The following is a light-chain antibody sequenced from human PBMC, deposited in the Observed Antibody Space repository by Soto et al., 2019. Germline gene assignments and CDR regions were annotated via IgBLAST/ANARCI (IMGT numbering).Light chain of an antibody. CDR1: SSDVGSYNL. CDR3: SSYAGSSTFGYV. Sequence: QSALTQPASVSGSPGQSITISCTGTSSDVGSYNLVSWYQQHPGKAPKLMIYEVSKRPSGVSNRFSGSKSGNTASLTISGLQAEDEADYYCSSYAGSSTFGYVFGTGTKLTVL. J-gene: IGLJ1*01. V-gene: IGLV2-23*02. CDR2: EVS.